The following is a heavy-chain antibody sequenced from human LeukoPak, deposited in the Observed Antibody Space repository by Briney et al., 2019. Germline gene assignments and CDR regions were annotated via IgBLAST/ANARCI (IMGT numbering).Heavy chain of an antibody. CDR3: ARGDSSGWYFDY. Sequence: GGSLRLSCVVSGFTFSSYSMNWVRQAPGKGLEWVSSISRSSSHIYHADSVKGRFTISRDNAKNSLYLQMNSLRAEDTAVYYCARGDSSGWYFDYWGQGVLVTVSS. V-gene: IGHV3-21*01. D-gene: IGHD6-19*01. CDR2: ISRSSSHI. CDR1: GFTFSSYS. J-gene: IGHJ4*02.